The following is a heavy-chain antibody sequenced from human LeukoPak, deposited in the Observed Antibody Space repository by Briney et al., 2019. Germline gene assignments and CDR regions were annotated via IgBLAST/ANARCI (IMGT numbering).Heavy chain of an antibody. Sequence: PSETLSLTCTVSGGSISSYYWSWIRQPPGKGLEWLGYIYTSGSTNYNPSLKSRVTISVDTSKNQFSLKLSSVTAADTAVYYCARHRYYYDSSGYSGDYYYYMDVWGKGTTVTVSS. J-gene: IGHJ6*03. CDR2: IYTSGST. D-gene: IGHD3-22*01. CDR3: ARHRYYYDSSGYSGDYYYYMDV. V-gene: IGHV4-4*09. CDR1: GGSISSYY.